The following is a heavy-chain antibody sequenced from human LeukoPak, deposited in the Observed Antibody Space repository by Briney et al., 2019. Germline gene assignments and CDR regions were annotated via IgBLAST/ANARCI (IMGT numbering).Heavy chain of an antibody. D-gene: IGHD5-12*01. CDR3: AKAGAYSGYGDY. V-gene: IGHV3-7*03. CDR1: GFDFSSQW. CDR2: VNQGATQK. Sequence: SGGSLRLSCAASGFDFSSQWMSWVRQAPGKGLEWVAIVNQGATQKYYVDSVKGRFTISRDNAENSLYLQMNSLRAGDTAVYYCAKAGAYSGYGDYWGQGTLVTVSS. J-gene: IGHJ4*02.